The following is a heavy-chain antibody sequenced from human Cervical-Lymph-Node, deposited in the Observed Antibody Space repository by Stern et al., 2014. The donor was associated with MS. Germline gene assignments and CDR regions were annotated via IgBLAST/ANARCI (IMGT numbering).Heavy chain of an antibody. J-gene: IGHJ4*02. CDR3: ARQTTAWASDV. Sequence: EVQLVESGAELIRPGESLKISCKGSGFKFSIYWIAWERQMPGKGLEWLGINYPGDCETRYSPSFQGQVTMSADKSTSTAYLQWSSLNASDTAMYFCARQTTAWASDVWGQGTLVTVSS. V-gene: IGHV5-51*01. CDR2: NYPGDCET. D-gene: IGHD1-14*01. CDR1: GFKFSIYW.